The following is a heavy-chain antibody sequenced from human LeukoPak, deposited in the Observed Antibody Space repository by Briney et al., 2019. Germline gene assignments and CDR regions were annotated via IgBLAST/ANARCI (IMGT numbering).Heavy chain of an antibody. Sequence: GGSLRLSCEASGFTFSNYRMHWVRQAPGKGLEWISYINLDPNTIYYADSVKGRFTISRDNAKQSLYLQMYSLRVEDTAIYYCARDVSVNKVTTPFDHWGQGTLVTVAS. CDR1: GFTFSNYR. D-gene: IGHD1/OR15-1a*01. CDR2: INLDPNTI. V-gene: IGHV3-48*04. CDR3: ARDVSVNKVTTPFDH. J-gene: IGHJ4*02.